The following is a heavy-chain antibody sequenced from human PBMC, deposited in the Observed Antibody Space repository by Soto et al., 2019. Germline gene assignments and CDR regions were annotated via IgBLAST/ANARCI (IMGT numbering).Heavy chain of an antibody. Sequence: GGSLRLSCAASGFTFSDHYMDWFRQAPGKGLEWVGRTRNKANSYTTEYAASVKGRFTISKDDSKNSLYLQMNSLKTEDTAVYYCATYPMTTVTRDAFDIWGQGTMVTVSS. J-gene: IGHJ3*02. CDR2: TRNKANSYTT. CDR3: ATYPMTTVTRDAFDI. CDR1: GFTFSDHY. V-gene: IGHV3-72*01. D-gene: IGHD4-4*01.